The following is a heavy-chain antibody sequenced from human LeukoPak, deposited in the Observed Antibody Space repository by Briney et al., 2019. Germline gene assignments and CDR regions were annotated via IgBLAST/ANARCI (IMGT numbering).Heavy chain of an antibody. J-gene: IGHJ3*02. CDR2: ISSSGSTT. V-gene: IGHV3-11*04. Sequence: GGSLRLSCAASGFTFSDYYMSWIRQAPGKGLEWVSYISSSGSTTYYADSVKGRFTISRDDAKNSLDLQMNSLRAEDTAVYYCARESDSSGLNAFDIWGQGTMVTVSS. CDR1: GFTFSDYY. D-gene: IGHD3-22*01. CDR3: ARESDSSGLNAFDI.